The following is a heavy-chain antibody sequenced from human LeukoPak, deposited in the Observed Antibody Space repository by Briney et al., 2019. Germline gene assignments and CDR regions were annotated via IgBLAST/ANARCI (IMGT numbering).Heavy chain of an antibody. CDR1: GGSISGYS. D-gene: IGHD2-15*01. Sequence: PSETLSLTCTVSGGSISGYSWSWIRQPPGKGLEWIVYIYYSGTTNYNPSLKSRVTISVDTSNNQFSLRLTSVTAADTAVYYCARYSEPPRYFDYWGQGTLVTVSS. V-gene: IGHV4-59*01. CDR3: ARYSEPPRYFDY. J-gene: IGHJ4*02. CDR2: IYYSGTT.